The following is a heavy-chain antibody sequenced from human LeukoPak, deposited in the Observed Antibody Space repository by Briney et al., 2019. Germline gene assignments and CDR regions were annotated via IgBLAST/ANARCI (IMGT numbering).Heavy chain of an antibody. CDR1: GGSISSSSYY. Sequence: SETLSLTCTVSGGSISSSSYYWGWIRQPPGKGLEWIGRIYTSGSTNYNPSLKSRVTISVDTSKNQFSLKLSSVTAADTAVYYCARDGGNGYEDAFDIWGQGTMVTVSS. CDR2: IYTSGST. V-gene: IGHV4-39*07. CDR3: ARDGGNGYEDAFDI. J-gene: IGHJ3*02. D-gene: IGHD5-12*01.